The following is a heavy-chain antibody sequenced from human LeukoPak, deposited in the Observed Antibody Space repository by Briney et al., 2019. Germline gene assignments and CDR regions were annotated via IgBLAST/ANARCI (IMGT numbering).Heavy chain of an antibody. V-gene: IGHV3-7*05. CDR3: ARFITVVTSGAFDI. CDR1: GFTFSSYW. Sequence: GGSLRLSCAASGFTFSSYWMSWVRQAPGKGLEWVANIRQDGSEKYYVDSVKGRFTISRDNAKNSLYLQMNNLRADDTAVYFCARFITVVTSGAFDIWGQGTLVTVS. CDR2: IRQDGSEK. D-gene: IGHD4-23*01. J-gene: IGHJ3*02.